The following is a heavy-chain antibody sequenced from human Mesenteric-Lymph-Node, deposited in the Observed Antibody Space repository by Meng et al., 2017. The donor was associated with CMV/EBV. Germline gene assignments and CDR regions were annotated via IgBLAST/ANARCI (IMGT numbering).Heavy chain of an antibody. J-gene: IGHJ6*02. CDR2: INSDGSST. CDR3: AREGDSSSWYGVYYYYYYGMDV. Sequence: SLKISCAASGFTFSRHWMSWVRQAPGKGLVWVSRINSDGSSTSYADSVKGRFTISRDNAKNTLYLQMNSLRAEDTAVYYCAREGDSSSWYGVYYYYYYGMDVWGQGTTVTVSS. D-gene: IGHD6-13*01. V-gene: IGHV3-74*01. CDR1: GFTFSRHW.